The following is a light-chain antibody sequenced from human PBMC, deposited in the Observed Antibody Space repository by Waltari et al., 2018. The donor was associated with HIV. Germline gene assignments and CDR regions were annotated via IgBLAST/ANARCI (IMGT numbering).Light chain of an antibody. J-gene: IGLJ1*01. Sequence: QSILTQPPSVSAAPGQKVTISCSGDNSNLGNNYVSWYQQVPGRAPRLLIYDNEKQPSGIPDRFSASKAGMSATLDIAGLQIVDEADYYCGTWDSSLSLYVFGTGTTVAVL. CDR2: DNE. CDR3: GTWDSSLSLYV. CDR1: NSNLGNNY. V-gene: IGLV1-51*01.